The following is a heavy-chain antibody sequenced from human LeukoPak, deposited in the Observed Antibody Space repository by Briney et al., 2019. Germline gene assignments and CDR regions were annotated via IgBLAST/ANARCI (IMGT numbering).Heavy chain of an antibody. Sequence: GGSLRLSCAESGFTFSSYGMSWVRQAPGKGLEWVSAISGSGGSTYYADSVKGRFTISRDNSKNTLYLQMNSLRAEDTAVYYCAKDSPPGGGSYYAFDYWGQGTLVTVSS. V-gene: IGHV3-23*01. CDR3: AKDSPPGGGSYYAFDY. J-gene: IGHJ4*02. CDR2: ISGSGGST. D-gene: IGHD1-26*01. CDR1: GFTFSSYG.